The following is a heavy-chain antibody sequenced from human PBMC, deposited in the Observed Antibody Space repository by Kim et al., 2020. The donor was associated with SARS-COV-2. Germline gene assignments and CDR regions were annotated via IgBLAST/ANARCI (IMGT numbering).Heavy chain of an antibody. J-gene: IGHJ4*02. Sequence: HYPPSLKSRFTTSLDTSRNQFSLSLSCVTVADTAVYYCARVHTSSWEIDYWGQGTLVTVSS. D-gene: IGHD6-13*01. CDR3: ARVHTSSWEIDY. V-gene: IGHV4-30-2*04.